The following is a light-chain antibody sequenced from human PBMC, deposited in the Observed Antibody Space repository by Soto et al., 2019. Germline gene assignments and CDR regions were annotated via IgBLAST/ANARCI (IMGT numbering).Light chain of an antibody. V-gene: IGKV3-11*01. J-gene: IGKJ5*01. CDR3: QQRSNWPPIT. Sequence: ESVLTQSPATLSLSPGERATLSCRASQSVSSYLAWYQQKPGQAPRLLIYDASNRATGIPARFSGSGSGTDFTLTISSLEPEDFAVYYCQQRSNWPPITFGQG. CDR1: QSVSSY. CDR2: DAS.